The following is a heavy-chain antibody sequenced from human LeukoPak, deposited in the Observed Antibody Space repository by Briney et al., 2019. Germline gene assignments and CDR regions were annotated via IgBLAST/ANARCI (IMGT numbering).Heavy chain of an antibody. J-gene: IGHJ4*02. CDR1: GGSISSGDYY. V-gene: IGHV4-30-4*01. CDR2: IYYSGST. Sequence: SQTLSLTCTVSGGSISSGDYYWSWIRQPPGKGLEWIGYIYYSGSTYYNPSLKSRVTISVDTSKNQFSLKLSSVTAADTAVYYCARVKVEMATRSFDYWGQGTLVTVSS. D-gene: IGHD5-24*01. CDR3: ARVKVEMATRSFDY.